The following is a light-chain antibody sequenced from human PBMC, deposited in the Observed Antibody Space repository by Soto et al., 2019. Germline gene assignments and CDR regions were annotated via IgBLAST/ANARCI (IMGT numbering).Light chain of an antibody. Sequence: QSVLTQPPSVSGAPGQSVTISCTGSSSNIGADFDVHWYQQLPGTAPKLLIYGNINRPSGVPDRFSASKSGTSASLAITGLQAEDEADYHCQSYDNSLTDSVFGPGTKVTV. J-gene: IGLJ1*01. V-gene: IGLV1-40*01. CDR1: SSNIGADFD. CDR3: QSYDNSLTDSV. CDR2: GNI.